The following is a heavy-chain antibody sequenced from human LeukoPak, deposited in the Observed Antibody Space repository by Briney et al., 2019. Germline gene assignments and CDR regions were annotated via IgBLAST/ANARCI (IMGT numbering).Heavy chain of an antibody. D-gene: IGHD6-13*01. CDR3: AKDGHSSSWLHVDY. J-gene: IGHJ4*02. V-gene: IGHV3-23*01. CDR1: GFTFSTYA. CDR2: ISGSGGST. Sequence: GGSLRLSCAASGFTFSTYAMSWVRQAPGKGLEWVSAISGSGGSTYYADSVKGRFTISRDNSKSTLHLQMNSLRAEDTAVYYCAKDGHSSSWLHVDYWGQGTLVTVSS.